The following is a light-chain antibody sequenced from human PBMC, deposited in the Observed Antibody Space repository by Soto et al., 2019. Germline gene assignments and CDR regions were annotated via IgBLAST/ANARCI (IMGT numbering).Light chain of an antibody. CDR3: AAWDDSLNGPV. CDR1: SSNIGSNT. J-gene: IGLJ2*01. Sequence: QSVLTQPPSASGTPGQRVTISCSGSSSNIGSNTVNWYQQLPGTAPKLLISSNNQRPSGVPDRFSGSKSGTSASLAISGLQSEDEAGYYCAAWDDSLNGPVFGGGTKLTVL. CDR2: SNN. V-gene: IGLV1-44*01.